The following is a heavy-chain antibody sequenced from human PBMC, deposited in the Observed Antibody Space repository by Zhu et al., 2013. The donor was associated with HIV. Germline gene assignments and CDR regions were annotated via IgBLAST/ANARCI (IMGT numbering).Heavy chain of an antibody. J-gene: IGHJ3*02. CDR1: GGSISSGDYY. V-gene: IGHV4-30-4*01. CDR2: IYYTGNT. D-gene: IGHD1-26*01. Sequence: QVQLQESGPGLVKPSQTLSLTCTVSGGSISSGDYYWSWIRQPPGKGLEWLGYIYYTGNTYYNPSLKSRVTIFVDTSKNQFSLRLTSMTAADTAVYYCAREATREGIWGQGTMVTVSS. CDR3: AREATREGI.